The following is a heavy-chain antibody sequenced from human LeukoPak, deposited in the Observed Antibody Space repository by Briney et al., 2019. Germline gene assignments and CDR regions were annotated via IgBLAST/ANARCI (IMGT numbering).Heavy chain of an antibody. Sequence: PGGSLRLSCAASGFTFNSYNMNWVRQAPGKGLEWVSYISSSSSTIYYADSVKGRLTISRDSAKTSLFLQMNSLRDEDTAVYYCARAYSSSSGRDAFDSWGLGTLVTVSS. CDR3: ARAYSSSSGRDAFDS. D-gene: IGHD6-6*01. CDR2: ISSSSSTI. CDR1: GFTFNSYN. J-gene: IGHJ3*02. V-gene: IGHV3-48*02.